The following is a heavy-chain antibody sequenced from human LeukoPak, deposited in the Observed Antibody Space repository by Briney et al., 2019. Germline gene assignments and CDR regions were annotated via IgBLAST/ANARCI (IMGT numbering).Heavy chain of an antibody. V-gene: IGHV4-59*02. CDR3: ARFSYSSSDFDY. CDR2: IYYTGST. D-gene: IGHD6-6*01. Sequence: SETLSLTCTISGGSVSDYYWSWIRQSPGKGLEWIGYIYYTGSTSYNPSLKCRVTISADTSKNQFSLKLSSVTAADTAVYYCARFSYSSSDFDYWGQGTLVTVSS. CDR1: GGSVSDYY. J-gene: IGHJ4*02.